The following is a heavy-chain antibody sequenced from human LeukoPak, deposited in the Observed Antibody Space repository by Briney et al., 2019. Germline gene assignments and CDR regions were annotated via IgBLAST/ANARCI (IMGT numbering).Heavy chain of an antibody. V-gene: IGHV3-7*03. Sequence: GGSLRLSCAASGFTFTTYWMTWVRQAPGKGLEWVANIKQDGSETYYVDSVKGRFTISRNNAKNSLYLQMNSLRAEDTAVYYCARDSGGRVYNYWGQGTLVTVSS. CDR2: IKQDGSET. CDR3: ARDSGGRVYNY. J-gene: IGHJ4*02. D-gene: IGHD6-13*01. CDR1: GFTFTTYW.